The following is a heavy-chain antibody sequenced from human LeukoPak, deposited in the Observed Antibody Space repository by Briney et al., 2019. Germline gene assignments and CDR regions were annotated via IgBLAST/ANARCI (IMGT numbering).Heavy chain of an antibody. V-gene: IGHV3-23*01. CDR2: ISTSGAST. CDR1: GFSFSNYP. CDR3: ARGPTVTAPGH. J-gene: IGHJ1*01. Sequence: GGSLRLSCAASGFSFSNYPMSWVRQAPGKVLEWVSAISTSGASTYFADSVKGRFTISRDNSKNTLYLQMSSLRAEDTAIYYCARGPTVTAPGHWGQGTLVTVSS.